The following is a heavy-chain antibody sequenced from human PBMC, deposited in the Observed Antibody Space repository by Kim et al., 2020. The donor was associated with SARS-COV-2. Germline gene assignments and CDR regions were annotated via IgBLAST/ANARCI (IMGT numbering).Heavy chain of an antibody. V-gene: IGHV5-51*01. D-gene: IGHD3-10*01. CDR3: ARSGEQNFDY. Sequence: DTRYSPSFQGQVTISADKSISTAYLQWSSLKASDTAMYYCARSGEQNFDYWGQGTLVTVSS. CDR2: DT. J-gene: IGHJ4*02.